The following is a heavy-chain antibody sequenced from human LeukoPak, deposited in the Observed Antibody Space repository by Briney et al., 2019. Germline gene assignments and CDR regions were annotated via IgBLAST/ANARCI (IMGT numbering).Heavy chain of an antibody. V-gene: IGHV3-21*01. Sequence: GGSLRLSCAASGFTFSSYTMNWVRQAPGKGLEWVSSISSSSSYIYYADSVKGRFTISRDNAKNSLYLQMNSLRAEDTAVYYCARVGGMIRAAYYFDYWGQGTLVTVSS. CDR3: ARVGGMIRAAYYFDY. D-gene: IGHD6-13*01. CDR2: ISSSSSYI. J-gene: IGHJ4*02. CDR1: GFTFSSYT.